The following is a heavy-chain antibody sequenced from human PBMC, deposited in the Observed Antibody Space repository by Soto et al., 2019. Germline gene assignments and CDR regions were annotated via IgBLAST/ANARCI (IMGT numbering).Heavy chain of an antibody. CDR3: ASGRARDYYYYGMDV. CDR1: GGSFSGYY. J-gene: IGHJ6*02. CDR2: INHSGST. Sequence: SETLSLTCAVYGGSFSGYYWSWIRQPPGKGLEWIGEINHSGSTNYNPSLKSRVTISVDTSKNQFSLKLSSVTAADTTVYYCASGRARDYYYYGMDVWGQGTTVTVSS. V-gene: IGHV4-34*01.